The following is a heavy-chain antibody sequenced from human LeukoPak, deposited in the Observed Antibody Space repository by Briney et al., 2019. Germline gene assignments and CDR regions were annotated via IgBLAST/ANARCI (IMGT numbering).Heavy chain of an antibody. CDR3: ARFPPHSRAAAAGTLYHRGAFDI. J-gene: IGHJ3*02. Sequence: PSETLSLTCTVSGGSISSSSYYWGWIRQPPGKGLEWIGEINHSGSTNYNPSLKSRVTISVDTSKNQFSLKLSSVTAADTAVYYCARFPPHSRAAAAGTLYHRGAFDIWGQGTMVTVSS. CDR2: INHSGST. V-gene: IGHV4-39*07. CDR1: GGSISSSSYY. D-gene: IGHD6-13*01.